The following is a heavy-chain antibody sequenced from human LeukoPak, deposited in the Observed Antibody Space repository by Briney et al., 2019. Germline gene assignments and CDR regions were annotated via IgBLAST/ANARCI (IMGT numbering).Heavy chain of an antibody. D-gene: IGHD7-27*01. J-gene: IGHJ4*02. CDR2: ISTSSGAI. Sequence: GGSLRLSCAASGFTFSSYSTNWVRQAPGKGLEWVSYISTSSGAIYYADSVKGRFTISRDNAKNSLYLQMNSLRDEDTAVYYCARDLHWAFDYWGQGTLVTVSS. CDR1: GFTFSSYS. V-gene: IGHV3-48*02. CDR3: ARDLHWAFDY.